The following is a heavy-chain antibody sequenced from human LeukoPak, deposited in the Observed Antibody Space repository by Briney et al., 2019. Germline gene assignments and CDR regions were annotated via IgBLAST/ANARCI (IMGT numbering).Heavy chain of an antibody. D-gene: IGHD2-15*01. V-gene: IGHV1-3*01. CDR2: INAGNGNT. CDR3: ARDSSVVVAATPDY. J-gene: IGHJ4*02. Sequence: ASVKVSCKASGYTFTSYAMHWVRQAPGQRLEWMGWINAGNGNTKYSQKFQGRVTITRDTSASTAYMELSSLRSEDTAVYYCARDSSVVVAATPDYWGQGTLVTVSS. CDR1: GYTFTSYA.